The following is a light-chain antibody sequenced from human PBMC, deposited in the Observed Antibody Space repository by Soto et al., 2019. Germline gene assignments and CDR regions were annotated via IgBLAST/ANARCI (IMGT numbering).Light chain of an antibody. V-gene: IGKV4-1*01. CDR1: QSVLYSSINKNH. CDR3: LHRNNWAWT. Sequence: DIVMTQSPDSLAVSLGERATINCKSSQSVLYSSINKNHLAWYQQKPGQPPKLLMYWASTRESGVPDRFSGSGYGTDFTLTISSLQAEDVAVYYCLHRNNWAWTFGQGTKVDIK. CDR2: WAS. J-gene: IGKJ1*01.